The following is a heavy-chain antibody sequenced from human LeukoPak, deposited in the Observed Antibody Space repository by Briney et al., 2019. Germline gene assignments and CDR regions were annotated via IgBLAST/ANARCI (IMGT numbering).Heavy chain of an antibody. D-gene: IGHD3-22*01. CDR1: GFTFSSSV. Sequence: GGSLRLSCAASGFTFSSSVMYWVRQAPGKGLEWVAVISNDGSRKYYADSVKGRFTISRDNSKNTLYLQMNSLRAEDTAVVYCARGFTDSGCYFESGGMDYWGQGTLVTVSS. CDR3: ARGFTDSGCYFESGGMDY. V-gene: IGHV3-30*03. J-gene: IGHJ4*02. CDR2: ISNDGSRK.